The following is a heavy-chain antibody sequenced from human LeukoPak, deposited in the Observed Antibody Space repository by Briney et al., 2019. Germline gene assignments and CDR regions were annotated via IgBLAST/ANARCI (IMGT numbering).Heavy chain of an antibody. D-gene: IGHD3-22*01. Sequence: GGSLRLSCAASGFTVSTNYMRWVRQAPGKGLEWVSVIYRDDTTYYADSVKGRFTISRDNSKNTLYLQMNSLRAEDTAVYFCARAAYDSGSYIVNHDYWGQGTLVTVSS. CDR3: ARAAYDSGSYIVNHDY. CDR1: GFTVSTNY. J-gene: IGHJ4*02. V-gene: IGHV3-53*01. CDR2: IYRDDTT.